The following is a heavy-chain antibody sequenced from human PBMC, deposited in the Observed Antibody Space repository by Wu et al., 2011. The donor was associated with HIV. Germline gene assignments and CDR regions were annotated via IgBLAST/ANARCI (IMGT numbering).Heavy chain of an antibody. D-gene: IGHD5-18*01. J-gene: IGHJ6*03. CDR2: INPIGGST. CDR3: ASGYTYGTDYYYYMDV. Sequence: QVQLVQSGAEVKKPGASLKVSCKASGYTFTSFPLEWVRQAPGQGLEWMGMINPIGGSTRYAQTFQGRLTMTRDTSTSTVHMELSSLRSEDTAVYYCASGYTYGTDYYYYMDVWGKGTTVTVSS. CDR1: GYTFTSFP. V-gene: IGHV1-46*01.